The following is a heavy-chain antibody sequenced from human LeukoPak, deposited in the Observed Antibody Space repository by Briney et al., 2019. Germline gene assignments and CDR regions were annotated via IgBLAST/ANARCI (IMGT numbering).Heavy chain of an antibody. Sequence: GGSLRLSCAACGFTFSSYAMSWVRQAPGKGREWGTTISGSGSGGSTYYADSVKGRFTISRDNSKDTLYMHMNSPRAEDTAVYYCAKLLAVTNSYYFNYWGQGTLVTVSS. CDR2: ISGSGSGGST. CDR3: AKLLAVTNSYYFNY. V-gene: IGHV3-23*01. CDR1: GFTFSSYA. D-gene: IGHD6-19*01. J-gene: IGHJ4*02.